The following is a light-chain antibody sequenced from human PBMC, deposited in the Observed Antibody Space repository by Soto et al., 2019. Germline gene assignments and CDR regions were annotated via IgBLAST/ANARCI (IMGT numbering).Light chain of an antibody. J-gene: IGLJ1*01. V-gene: IGLV2-23*02. CDR3: CSYAGSSTYV. CDR2: EVT. CDR1: RSDVGSYNL. Sequence: QSVLTQPAYGSGSPGQSITISCTGTRSDVGSYNLVSWYQQHPGEAPKLMIYEVTKRPSGVSYRFSGSKSGNTASLTISGLQADDEADYNCCSYAGSSTYVCGTGTKVTVL.